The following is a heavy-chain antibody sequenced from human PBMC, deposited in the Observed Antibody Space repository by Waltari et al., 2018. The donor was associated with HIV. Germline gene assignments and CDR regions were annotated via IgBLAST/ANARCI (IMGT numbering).Heavy chain of an antibody. J-gene: IGHJ4*02. CDR2: ISNSGNTI. CDR3: ARARGYSYGYEDY. CDR1: GFSFSSYR. D-gene: IGHD5-18*01. Sequence: EVQLVESGGDLVQPGGSLRLSCAASGFSFSSYRMNWLRPAPGKGLEWISYISNSGNTIDYADSVKGRFTISRDNAKNSLSLQMHSLRAEDTAVYYCARARGYSYGYEDYWGQGALVTVSS. V-gene: IGHV3-48*04.